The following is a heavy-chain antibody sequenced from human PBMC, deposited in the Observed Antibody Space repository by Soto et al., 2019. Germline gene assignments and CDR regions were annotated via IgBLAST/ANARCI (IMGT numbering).Heavy chain of an antibody. J-gene: IGHJ5*02. Sequence: GGSLRLSCAASGFTVSSNYMSWVRQAPGKGLEWVSVIYSGGSTYYADSVKGRFTISRDNSKNTLYLQMNSLRAEDTAMYYCARSTVGYDILTGYYNVPWFDPWGQGTLVTVSS. CDR1: GFTVSSNY. CDR3: ARSTVGYDILTGYYNVPWFDP. CDR2: IYSGGST. V-gene: IGHV3-53*01. D-gene: IGHD3-9*01.